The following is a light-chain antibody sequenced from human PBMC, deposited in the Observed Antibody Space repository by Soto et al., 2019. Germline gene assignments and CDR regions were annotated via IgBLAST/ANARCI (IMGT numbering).Light chain of an antibody. CDR2: GAS. V-gene: IGKV3-20*01. J-gene: IGKJ2*01. CDR1: QSVTSNY. Sequence: EIVLTQSPGTLSLSPGERATLSCRASQSVTSNYLAWYQQKPGQAPRLLIFGASIRATGLPDRFSGSGSGTDFTLTISRLEPEDFATYYCHQYDSYWYTFGQGTKLEI. CDR3: HQYDSYWYT.